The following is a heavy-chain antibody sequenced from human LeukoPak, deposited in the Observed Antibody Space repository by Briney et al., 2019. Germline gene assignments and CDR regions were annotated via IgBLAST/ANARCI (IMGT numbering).Heavy chain of an antibody. Sequence: GGSLRLSCSASGFTFTRFNMNWVGPAPRKGLELVSSITTSGTYIYYADSVKGRFTISRDNAKNSLYLQMNSLRAEDTAVYYCARPFYYDNNGGEGMDVWGQGTTVTVSS. CDR3: ARPFYYDNNGGEGMDV. CDR2: ITTSGTYI. D-gene: IGHD3-22*01. CDR1: GFTFTRFN. J-gene: IGHJ6*02. V-gene: IGHV3-21*06.